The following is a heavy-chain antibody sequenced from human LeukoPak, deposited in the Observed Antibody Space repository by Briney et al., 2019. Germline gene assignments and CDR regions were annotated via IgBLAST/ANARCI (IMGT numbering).Heavy chain of an antibody. CDR1: GGSISSHY. J-gene: IGHJ6*04. V-gene: IGHV4-59*11. CDR2: IYYREST. Sequence: SETLSLTCTGPGGSISSHYWSWIRQPPGKGLEWIGYIYYRESTNYNPSLKSRVTITVDTSKNQFSLTLSSVTAADTAVYYWAGVRPPTVLDVWGKGTTVTVSS. D-gene: IGHD2-8*01. CDR3: AGVRPPTVLDV.